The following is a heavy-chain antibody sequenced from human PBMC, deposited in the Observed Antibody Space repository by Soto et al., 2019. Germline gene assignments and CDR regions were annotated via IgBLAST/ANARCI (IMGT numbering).Heavy chain of an antibody. J-gene: IGHJ6*02. V-gene: IGHV1-2*02. Sequence: ASVKSSCRASGYTFGGFHRHWVRQAPGRGLEWVGWIIPKCGATYYAQKFQGRVTMTREASTSTVYMDLSSLTSDDTAVYYCAKGLRSGGHCSGGICVVGMGDCGRGTKVTV. CDR3: AKGLRSGGHCSGGICVVGMGD. CDR1: GYTFGGFH. D-gene: IGHD2-15*01. CDR2: IIPKCGAT.